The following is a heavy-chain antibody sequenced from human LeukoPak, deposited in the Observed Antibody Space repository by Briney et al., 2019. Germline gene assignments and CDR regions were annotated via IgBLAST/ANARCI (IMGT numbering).Heavy chain of an antibody. J-gene: IGHJ4*02. Sequence: GGSLRLSCAASGFTFSDYYMTWIRQAPGKGLEWVSYISNSGSTIYYADSVKGRFAISRDNGKNSLYLQMNSLRAEDTAVYYCAREHTSGTYYIDYWGQGTLVTVSS. V-gene: IGHV3-11*01. CDR3: AREHTSGTYYIDY. CDR2: ISNSGSTI. D-gene: IGHD1-26*01. CDR1: GFTFSDYY.